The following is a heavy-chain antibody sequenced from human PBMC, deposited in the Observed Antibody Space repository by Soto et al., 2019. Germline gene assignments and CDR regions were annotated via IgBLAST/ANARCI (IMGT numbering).Heavy chain of an antibody. Sequence: VGSLRLSCAASGFTFSSYGMHWVRQAPGKGLEWVAVISYDGSNKYYADSVKGRFTISRDNSKNTLYLQMNSLRAEDTAVYYCAKDRGFGESTAPYYYYGMDVWGQGTTVTVSS. CDR2: ISYDGSNK. J-gene: IGHJ6*02. CDR3: AKDRGFGESTAPYYYYGMDV. CDR1: GFTFSSYG. V-gene: IGHV3-30*18. D-gene: IGHD3-10*01.